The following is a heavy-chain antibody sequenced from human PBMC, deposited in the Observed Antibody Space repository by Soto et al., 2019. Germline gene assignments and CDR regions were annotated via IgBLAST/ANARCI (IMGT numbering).Heavy chain of an antibody. CDR2: ITPVFGTA. Sequence: QVQVVQSGAEVKKPGSSVKVSCKASADTFNRYSLSWLRQAPGQRLERMGGITPVFGTADYAQSFEDRLTITADDSTSTVYMELGSLRSDDTAVYYCARSLEGTTVTNWFDPWGQGALVTVSS. V-gene: IGHV1-69*01. D-gene: IGHD4-17*01. J-gene: IGHJ5*02. CDR3: ARSLEGTTVTNWFDP. CDR1: ADTFNRYS.